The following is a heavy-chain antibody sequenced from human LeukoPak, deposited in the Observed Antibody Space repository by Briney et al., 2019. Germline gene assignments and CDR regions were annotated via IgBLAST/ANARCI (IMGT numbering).Heavy chain of an antibody. Sequence: PSQTLSLTCTVSGGSISSGGYYWSWIRQHPGEGLEWIGYIYYSGSTNYNPSLKSRVTISVDTSKNQFSLKLSSVTAADTAVYYCARELVVAEASYDYWGQGTLVTVSS. CDR2: IYYSGST. V-gene: IGHV4-31*03. D-gene: IGHD2-15*01. CDR1: GGSISSGGYY. J-gene: IGHJ4*02. CDR3: ARELVVAEASYDY.